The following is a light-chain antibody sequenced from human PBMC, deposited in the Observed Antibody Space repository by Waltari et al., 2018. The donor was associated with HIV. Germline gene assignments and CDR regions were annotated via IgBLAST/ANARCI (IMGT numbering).Light chain of an antibody. Sequence: DINMTQSPSSLSASVADIVTTPRRASESIISYLNWYHQSPGKAPTLLIFGTSTLQDGVPSRFSGSGSETEFALSIAGLQREDFGTYFCQQTFSPPRTFGPGT. CDR3: QQTFSPPRT. J-gene: IGKJ2*01. CDR1: ESIISY. V-gene: IGKV1-39*01. CDR2: GTS.